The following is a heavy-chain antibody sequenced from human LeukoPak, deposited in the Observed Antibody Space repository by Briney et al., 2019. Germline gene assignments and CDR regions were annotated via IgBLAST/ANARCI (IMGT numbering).Heavy chain of an antibody. CDR3: ASLMIVAGLSVDSDDSFDI. CDR2: ISSSGTVV. Sequence: PGGSLRLSCAASGFTVSSNYMSWIRQAPGKGLEWVSYISSSGTVVDYADSVKGRFTISRDNAKNSLFLQMNSLRAEDTAVYYCASLMIVAGLSVDSDDSFDIWGQGTMVTVSS. CDR1: GFTVSSNY. D-gene: IGHD3-22*01. V-gene: IGHV3-11*04. J-gene: IGHJ3*02.